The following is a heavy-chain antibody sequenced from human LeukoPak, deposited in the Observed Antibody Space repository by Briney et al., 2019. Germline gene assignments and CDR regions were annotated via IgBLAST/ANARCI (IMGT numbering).Heavy chain of an antibody. CDR1: GFTFSSYW. V-gene: IGHV3-74*01. J-gene: IGHJ6*02. Sequence: GGSLRLSCAVSGFTFSSYWMHWVRHAPGKGLMWVSHIKTDGSTTAYADSVKGRFTISRDNAKNTLYLQMNSLRAEDTAVYYCASQYLNGMDVWGQGTTVTVFS. CDR2: IKTDGSTT. D-gene: IGHD4-11*01. CDR3: ASQYLNGMDV.